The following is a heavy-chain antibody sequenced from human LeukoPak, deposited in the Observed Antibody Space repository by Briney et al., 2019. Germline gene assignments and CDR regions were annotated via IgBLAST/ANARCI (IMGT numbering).Heavy chain of an antibody. J-gene: IGHJ3*02. CDR2: IYYSGST. CDR1: GGSISSSSYY. V-gene: IGHV4-39*01. Sequence: SETLSLTCTVSGGSISSSSYYWGWIRQPPGKGLEWIGSIYYSGSTYYNPSLKSRVTISVDTSKNQFSLKLSSVTAADTAVYYCARRQGELRYFDWSPREAFDIWGQGTMVTVSS. CDR3: ARRQGELRYFDWSPREAFDI. D-gene: IGHD3-9*01.